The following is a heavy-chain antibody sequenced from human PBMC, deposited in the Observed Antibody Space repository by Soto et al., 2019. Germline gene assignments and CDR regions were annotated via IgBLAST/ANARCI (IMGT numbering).Heavy chain of an antibody. J-gene: IGHJ4*01. CDR1: GFTVSSNY. V-gene: IGHV3-66*04. CDR3: ARHGYSYSGRYFDY. D-gene: IGHD5-18*01. CDR2: IYSGGSA. Sequence: EVQLVESGGGLVQPGGSLRLSCAASGFTVSSNYMSWVRQAPGKGLEWVSVIYSGGSAYYADSVKGRFTISRDNSKNTLYLQMNSLTADDTAVYYCARHGYSYSGRYFDYLGQGTLVTVSS.